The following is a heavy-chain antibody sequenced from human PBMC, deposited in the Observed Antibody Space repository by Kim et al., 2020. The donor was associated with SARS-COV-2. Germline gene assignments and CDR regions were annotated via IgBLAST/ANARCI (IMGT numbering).Heavy chain of an antibody. CDR1: GGSISGYY. CDR3: ARSQYYYDHFDY. J-gene: IGHJ4*02. V-gene: IGHV4-59*01. CDR2: IYYSGST. D-gene: IGHD3-22*01. Sequence: SETLSLTCTVSGGSISGYYWSWIRQPPGKGLEWIGYIYYSGSTNYSPSLKSRVTISVDTSKNQFSLKLSSVTAADTAVYYCARSQYYYDHFDYWGQGTLVTVSS.